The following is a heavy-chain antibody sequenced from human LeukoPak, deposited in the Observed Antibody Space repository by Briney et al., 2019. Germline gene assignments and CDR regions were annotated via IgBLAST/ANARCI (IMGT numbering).Heavy chain of an antibody. CDR2: ISGSGGST. D-gene: IGHD2-15*01. V-gene: IGHV3-23*01. CDR1: GFTFSSYA. CDR3: AKSNQYCSGGRCSFDP. J-gene: IGHJ5*02. Sequence: PGGSLRLSCAASGFTFSSYAMSWVRQAPGKGLEWVSAISGSGGSTYYADSVKGRFTISRDNSKNTLYLQMNSLRAEDTAVYYCAKSNQYCSGGRCSFDPWGQGTLVTVSS.